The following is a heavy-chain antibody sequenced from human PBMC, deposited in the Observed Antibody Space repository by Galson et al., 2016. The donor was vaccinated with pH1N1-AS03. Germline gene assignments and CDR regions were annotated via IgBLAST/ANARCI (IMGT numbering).Heavy chain of an antibody. CDR2: IYYTGAT. J-gene: IGHJ6*02. CDR3: ARDVLPYSLGLDV. V-gene: IGHV4-61*08. CDR1: GGSVSSGGYY. D-gene: IGHD5-18*01. Sequence: TLSLTCTVSGGSVSSGGYYWSRLRQPPGERLEWIAYIYYTGATNYNPSLKSRVTISIDTSKNQFSLRLTSVTAADTAVYYCARDVLPYSLGLDVWGQGTTVTVSS.